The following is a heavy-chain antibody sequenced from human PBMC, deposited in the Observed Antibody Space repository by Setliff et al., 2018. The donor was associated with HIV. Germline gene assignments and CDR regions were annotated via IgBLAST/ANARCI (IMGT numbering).Heavy chain of an antibody. CDR2: ISGSGGTT. V-gene: IGHV3-23*01. CDR1: GFTFSSYA. J-gene: IGHJ3*02. CDR3: ARDPTYYFDSSGPYDAFDI. Sequence: PGGSLRLSCAASGFTFSSYAMSWVRQAPGKGLEWVSAISGSGGTTYYADSVKGRFTISRDNSKNTLYLQMNSLRAEDTAVYYCARDPTYYFDSSGPYDAFDIWGQGTMVTVSS. D-gene: IGHD3-22*01.